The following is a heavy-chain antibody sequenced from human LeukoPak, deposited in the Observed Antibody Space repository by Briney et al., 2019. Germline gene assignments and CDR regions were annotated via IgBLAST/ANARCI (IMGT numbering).Heavy chain of an antibody. V-gene: IGHV3-11*01. CDR1: GFTFSDYY. CDR3: ARDRSSGYHFFDY. D-gene: IGHD5-18*01. J-gene: IGHJ4*02. CDR2: IGSSGSTK. Sequence: GGSLRLSCAASGFTFSDYYMSWIRQAPGKGLEWVSYIGSSGSTKYYTDPVKGRFTISRDNAKNSLYLQMNSLRAEDTAVYYCARDRSSGYHFFDYWGQGTLVTVSS.